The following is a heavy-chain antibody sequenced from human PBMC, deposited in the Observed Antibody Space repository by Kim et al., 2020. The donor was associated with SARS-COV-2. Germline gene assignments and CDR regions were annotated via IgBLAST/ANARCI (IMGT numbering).Heavy chain of an antibody. CDR2: ISSSSSYT. J-gene: IGHJ4*02. D-gene: IGHD5-18*01. Sequence: GGSLRLSCAASGFTFSDYYMSWIRQAPGKGLEWVSYISSSSSYTNYADSVKGRFTISRDNAKNSLYLQMNSLRAEDTAVYYCARGYSYGYFDYWGQGTLVTVPS. CDR1: GFTFSDYY. CDR3: ARGYSYGYFDY. V-gene: IGHV3-11*05.